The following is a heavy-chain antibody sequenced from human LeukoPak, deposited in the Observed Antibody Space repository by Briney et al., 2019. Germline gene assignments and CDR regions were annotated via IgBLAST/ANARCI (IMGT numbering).Heavy chain of an antibody. CDR1: GGSITISSHY. CDR2: VDHRGSI. D-gene: IGHD1-26*01. V-gene: IGHV4-39*01. Sequence: SETLSLTCTVSGGSITISSHYWVWIRQSPGKGLECIGNVDHRGSIFYNPSLKSRVTVSVDTSKNQFSLELNSVTAADTAVYYCARRVGATISYYFDYWGQGSLVTVSS. CDR3: ARRVGATISYYFDY. J-gene: IGHJ4*02.